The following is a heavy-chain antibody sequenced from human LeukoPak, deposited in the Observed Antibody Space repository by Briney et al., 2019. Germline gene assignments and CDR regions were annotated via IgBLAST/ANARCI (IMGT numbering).Heavy chain of an antibody. D-gene: IGHD2-15*01. Sequence: GGSLRLSCAASGFTFDDYGMSWVRQAPGKGLEWVSGINWNGGSTGYADSVKGRFTISRDNAKNSLYLQMNSLRVEDTAVYYCARPGLYCSGGICYPLESWGQGTLVTVSS. CDR3: ARPGLYCSGGICYPLES. CDR1: GFTFDDYG. J-gene: IGHJ4*02. CDR2: INWNGGST. V-gene: IGHV3-20*04.